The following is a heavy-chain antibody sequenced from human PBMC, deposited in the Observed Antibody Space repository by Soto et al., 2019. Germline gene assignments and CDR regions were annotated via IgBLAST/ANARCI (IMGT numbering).Heavy chain of an antibody. D-gene: IGHD3-3*01. CDR2: ISYDGSNK. J-gene: IGHJ6*02. V-gene: IGHV3-30*18. CDR3: AKDHSELRFLEWRPSYYYYGMDV. Sequence: HPGGSLRLSCAPSGFTFSSYAMHWVRQAPCKGLERGAVISYDGSNKYYADSVKGRFTISRDNSKNTLYLQMNSLRAEDTAVYYCAKDHSELRFLEWRPSYYYYGMDVWGQGTTVTVSS. CDR1: GFTFSSYA.